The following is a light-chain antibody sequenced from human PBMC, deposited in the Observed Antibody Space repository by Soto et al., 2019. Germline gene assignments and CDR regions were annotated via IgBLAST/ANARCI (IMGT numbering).Light chain of an antibody. V-gene: IGKV1-39*01. CDR3: QQTYSTPFT. CDR2: SAS. CDR1: RGISRN. Sequence: DIQMTQSPSSLSASVGDRVTITCRASRGISRNLNWYQQKPGKVPKLLIYSASSLQSGVPSRFSGSGSGTDFTLIISSLQPEDFATYYCQQTYSTPFTFGPGTKLEI. J-gene: IGKJ2*01.